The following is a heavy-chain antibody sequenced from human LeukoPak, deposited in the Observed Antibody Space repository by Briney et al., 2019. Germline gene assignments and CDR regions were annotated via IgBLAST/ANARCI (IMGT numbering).Heavy chain of an antibody. CDR1: GGTFSSYA. CDR2: IIPILGIA. D-gene: IGHD3-22*01. V-gene: IGHV1-69*04. CDR3: ARGYYYDSSGYFEFDY. Sequence: GSSVKVSCKASGGTFSSYAISWVRQAPGQGLEWMGRIIPILGIANYAQKFQGRVTITADKSTSTAYMELSSLRSEDTAVYYCARGYYYDSSGYFEFDYWGQGTLVTVSS. J-gene: IGHJ4*02.